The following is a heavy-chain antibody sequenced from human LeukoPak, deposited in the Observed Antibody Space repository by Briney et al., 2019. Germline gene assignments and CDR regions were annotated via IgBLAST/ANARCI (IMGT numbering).Heavy chain of an antibody. CDR1: GFPLSAYY. Sequence: AGGSQRLLCAASGFPLSAYYVSWIRQAPGKGLEWVSYISSSSSYTYYADSVKGRFTICRDNAKNSLYLQMNSLRAEDTAVYYYARRVVRGWYVMHFLVQGTTVTVSS. CDR3: ARRVVRGWYVMHF. V-gene: IGHV3-11*06. CDR2: ISSSSSYT. J-gene: IGHJ6*02. D-gene: IGHD3-16*01.